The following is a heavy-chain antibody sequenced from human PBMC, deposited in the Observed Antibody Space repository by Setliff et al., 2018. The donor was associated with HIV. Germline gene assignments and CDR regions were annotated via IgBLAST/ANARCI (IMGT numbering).Heavy chain of an antibody. V-gene: IGHV4-39*01. D-gene: IGHD2-21*01. CDR1: GASIRSSDYY. CDR2: IYKSGST. J-gene: IGHJ4*02. Sequence: SETLSLTCTVSGASIRSSDYYWGWVRQPPEKGLEWIGIIYKSGSTFYSPSLKSRVTISVDTSKNQFSLQLSSVTAADTAIYYCATQVNRNYYFDHWGQGTLVTVSS. CDR3: ATQVNRNYYFDH.